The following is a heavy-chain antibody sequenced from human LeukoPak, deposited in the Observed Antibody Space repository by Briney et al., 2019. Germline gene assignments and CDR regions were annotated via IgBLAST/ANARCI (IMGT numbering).Heavy chain of an antibody. J-gene: IGHJ3*02. CDR2: ISGSGGST. V-gene: IGHV3-23*01. D-gene: IGHD3-10*01. CDR1: GFTFNSYG. Sequence: GGSLRLSCAASGFTFNSYGMSWVRQAPRKGLEWVSVISGSGGSTYYADSVKGRFTISRDNAKNSLYLQMNSLRAEDTAVYYCAREHAGVSAFDIWGQGTLVTVSS. CDR3: AREHAGVSAFDI.